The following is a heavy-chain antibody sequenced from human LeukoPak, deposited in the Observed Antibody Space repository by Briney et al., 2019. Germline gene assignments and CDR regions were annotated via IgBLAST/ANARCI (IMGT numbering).Heavy chain of an antibody. J-gene: IGHJ5*02. CDR2: INAGNGNT. D-gene: IGHD2-2*01. CDR3: ARSHCSSTSCHSFNWFDP. V-gene: IGHV1-3*01. Sequence: GASVKVSCKASGYTFTSYALHWVRQAPGQRLEWMGWINAGNGNTKYSQKFQGRVTITADESTSTAYMELSSLRSEDTAVYYCARSHCSSTSCHSFNWFDPWGQGTLVTVSS. CDR1: GYTFTSYA.